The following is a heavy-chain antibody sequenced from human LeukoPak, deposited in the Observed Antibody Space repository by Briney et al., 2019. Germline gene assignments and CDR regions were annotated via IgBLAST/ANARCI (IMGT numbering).Heavy chain of an antibody. Sequence: GGSLRLSCAASGFTFSDYYMSWIRQAPGKGLEWVSYISSSGSTIYYADSVKGRFTISRDNSKNTLYLQMNSLRAEDTAVYYCAKDDGDYDSSGYQGELWGQGTLVTVSS. CDR1: GFTFSDYY. V-gene: IGHV3-11*04. D-gene: IGHD3-22*01. CDR2: ISSSGSTI. CDR3: AKDDGDYDSSGYQGEL. J-gene: IGHJ4*02.